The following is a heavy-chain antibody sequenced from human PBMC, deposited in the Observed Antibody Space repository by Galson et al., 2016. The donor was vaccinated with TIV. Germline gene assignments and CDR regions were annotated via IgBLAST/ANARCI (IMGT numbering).Heavy chain of an antibody. CDR2: IKQDGSES. CDR3: VRKDQVADFCSTTSCSHDY. Sequence: SLRLSCAASGFTFSTYWMSWVRQAPGKGLEWVGNIKQDGSESYYGESVRGRFTISRDNAKNSVYLQMNSLRAEDTAVYYCVRKDQVADFCSTTSCSHDYWGQGTLVTVSS. CDR1: GFTFSTYW. J-gene: IGHJ4*02. V-gene: IGHV3-7*01. D-gene: IGHD2-2*01.